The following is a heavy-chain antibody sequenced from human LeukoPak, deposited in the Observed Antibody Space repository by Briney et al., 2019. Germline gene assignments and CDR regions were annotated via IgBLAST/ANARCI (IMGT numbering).Heavy chain of an antibody. D-gene: IGHD4-17*01. CDR3: AKDLGNDYGDWYLDL. V-gene: IGHV3-23*01. CDR1: GFTFSSYG. CDR2: ISGSGGIT. Sequence: GGSLRLSCAASGFTFSSYGMSWVRQAPGKGLEWVSAISGSGGITYYADSVKGRFTISRDNSENTLYLQMNSLRAEDTAVYYCAKDLGNDYGDWYLDLWGHGSLVTVSS. J-gene: IGHJ2*01.